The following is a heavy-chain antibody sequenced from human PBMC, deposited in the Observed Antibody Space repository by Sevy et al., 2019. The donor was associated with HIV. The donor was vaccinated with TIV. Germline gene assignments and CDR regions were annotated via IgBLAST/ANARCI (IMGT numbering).Heavy chain of an antibody. Sequence: GGSLRLSCVVSGFTFSKYPMNWVRQAPGKGLEWVSYISNSGTTISYSDSVRGRFTISRDNARNSLYLQMNSLRGEDTAVYYCARDLPPSATTVAHFDHWGQGTLVTVSS. D-gene: IGHD4-17*01. CDR2: ISNSGTTI. CDR1: GFTFSKYP. V-gene: IGHV3-48*03. J-gene: IGHJ4*02. CDR3: ARDLPPSATTVAHFDH.